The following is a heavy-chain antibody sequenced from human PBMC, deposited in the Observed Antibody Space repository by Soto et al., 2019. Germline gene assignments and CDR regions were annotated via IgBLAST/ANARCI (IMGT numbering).Heavy chain of an antibody. CDR3: ATSYGSGYRAFDF. CDR1: GDTFNFYS. CDR2: VNPILSMS. V-gene: IGHV1-69*04. Sequence: QVQLVQSGAEVKRPGSSVKVSCKASGDTFNFYSINWVRQAPGLGLEWMGRVNPILSMSNYAQRFQGRVTMTADTSPSTAYMELSGVRSEDTAIYYCATSYGSGYRAFDFWGQGALVTVSS. D-gene: IGHD3-10*01. J-gene: IGHJ4*02.